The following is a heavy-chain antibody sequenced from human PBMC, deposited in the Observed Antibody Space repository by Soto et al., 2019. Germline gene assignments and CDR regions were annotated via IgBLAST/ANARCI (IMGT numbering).Heavy chain of an antibody. J-gene: IGHJ3*02. CDR3: ARDHDYIWGSYRSNDAFDI. Sequence: GAPVKVSCKASGYTFTSYGISWVRQAPGQGLEWMGWISAYNGNTNYAQKLQGRVTMTTDTSTSTAYMELRSLRSDDTAVYYCARDHDYIWGSYRSNDAFDIWGQGTMVTVSS. D-gene: IGHD3-16*02. CDR2: ISAYNGNT. CDR1: GYTFTSYG. V-gene: IGHV1-18*01.